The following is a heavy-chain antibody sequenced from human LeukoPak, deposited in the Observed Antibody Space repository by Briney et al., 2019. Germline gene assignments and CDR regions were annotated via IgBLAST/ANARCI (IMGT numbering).Heavy chain of an antibody. CDR2: MNPNSGNT. D-gene: IGHD3-16*02. Sequence: ASVKVSCKASGYTFTVYYMHWVRQATGQGLEWMGWMNPNSGNTGYAQKFQGRVTMTRNTSISTAYMELSSLRSEDTAVYYCARGRMITFGGVIFYYFDYWGQGTLVTVSS. J-gene: IGHJ4*02. CDR3: ARGRMITFGGVIFYYFDY. CDR1: GYTFTVYY. V-gene: IGHV1-8*02.